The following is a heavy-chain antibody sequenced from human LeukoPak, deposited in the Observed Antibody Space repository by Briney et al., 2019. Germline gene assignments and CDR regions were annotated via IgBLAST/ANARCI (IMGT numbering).Heavy chain of an antibody. CDR2: IYYSGNT. Sequence: PSETLSLTCAVSGGSISPYYWSWIRQPPGKGLEWIGYIYYSGNTKYSPSLKSRVTISVDTSKSQISLKLSSVTAADTAVYYCARGVYGDYVDFDYWGQGTLVTVSS. V-gene: IGHV4-59*01. J-gene: IGHJ4*02. CDR1: GGSISPYY. CDR3: ARGVYGDYVDFDY. D-gene: IGHD4-17*01.